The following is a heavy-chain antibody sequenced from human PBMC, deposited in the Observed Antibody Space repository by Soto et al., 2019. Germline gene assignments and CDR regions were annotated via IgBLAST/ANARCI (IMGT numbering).Heavy chain of an antibody. CDR1: GFDFSGSA. D-gene: IGHD1-7*01. CDR3: SRPEALSGTTAY. V-gene: IGHV3-73*01. Sequence: LRLSCAASGFDFSGSAMHWVRQASGKGLEWIGLIRSKTNNYATVYAASVRGRFSISRDDSKNTAYLQMNSLRTDDTAVYYCSRPEALSGTTAYWGQGTLVTVSS. CDR2: IRSKTNNYAT. J-gene: IGHJ4*02.